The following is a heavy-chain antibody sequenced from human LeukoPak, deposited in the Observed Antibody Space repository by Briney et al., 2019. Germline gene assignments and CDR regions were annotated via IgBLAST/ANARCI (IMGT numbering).Heavy chain of an antibody. V-gene: IGHV1-46*01. CDR1: GYTFTRNY. J-gene: IGHJ4*02. CDR3: ARGEVEMATVPGY. D-gene: IGHD5-24*01. Sequence: ASVKVSCKASGYTFTRNYIHWVRQAPGQGLEWMGIINPSGGSTTSAQKFQGRVTMTRDTSTSTVYMELSSLRSEDTAVYYCARGEVEMATVPGYWGQGTLVTVSS. CDR2: INPSGGST.